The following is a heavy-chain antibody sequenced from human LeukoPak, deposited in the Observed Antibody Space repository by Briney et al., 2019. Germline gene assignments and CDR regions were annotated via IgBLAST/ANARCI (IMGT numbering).Heavy chain of an antibody. CDR3: AGESHFQLRLLPDY. CDR1: GGTFSSYA. CDR2: IILIFGIA. Sequence: ASVKVSCKASGGTFSSYAISWVRQAPGQGLEWMGRIILIFGIANYAQKFQGRVTITADKSTSTAYMELSSLRSGDTAVYYCAGESHFQLRLLPDYWGQGTLVTVSS. J-gene: IGHJ4*02. V-gene: IGHV1-69*04. D-gene: IGHD4-17*01.